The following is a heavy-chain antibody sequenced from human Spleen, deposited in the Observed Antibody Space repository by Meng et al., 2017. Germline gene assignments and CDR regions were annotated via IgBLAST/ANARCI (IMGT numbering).Heavy chain of an antibody. J-gene: IGHJ4*02. CDR1: GGSFSDYS. CDR3: ARGPTTMAHDFDY. V-gene: IGHV4-34*01. Sequence: VQRQQWGAGLLKPSETLALTCVVSGGSFSDYSWSWIRQPPGKGLEWIGEINHSGSTNYNPSLESRATISVDTSQNNLSLKLSSVTAADSAVYYCARGPTTMAHDFDYWGQGTLVTVSS. D-gene: IGHD4-11*01. CDR2: INHSGST.